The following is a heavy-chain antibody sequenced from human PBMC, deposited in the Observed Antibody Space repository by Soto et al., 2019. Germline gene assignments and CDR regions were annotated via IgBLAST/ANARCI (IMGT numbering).Heavy chain of an antibody. D-gene: IGHD6-25*01. Sequence: PGGSLRLSCAAAGFTFSSNWMSWVRRAPGKGLEWVSTISGSGGSTYYADSVKGRFTISRDSSKNTLYLQMNSLRAEDTAVYYCAKSDPSGSFNDYWGQGTLVTVSS. CDR2: ISGSGGST. CDR1: GFTFSSNW. CDR3: AKSDPSGSFNDY. V-gene: IGHV3-23*01. J-gene: IGHJ4*02.